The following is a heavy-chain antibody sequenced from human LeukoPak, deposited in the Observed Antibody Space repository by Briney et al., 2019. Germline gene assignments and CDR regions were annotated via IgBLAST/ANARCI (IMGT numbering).Heavy chain of an antibody. V-gene: IGHV1-69*04. D-gene: IGHD6-13*01. CDR3: ARNLGGESSSQLRLDY. Sequence: GASVKVSCKASGGTFSSYAISWVRQVPGQGLEWMGRIIPILGIANYAQKFQGRVTITADKSTSTAYMELSSLRSEDTAVYYYARNLGGESSSQLRLDYWAREPWSPSPQ. CDR2: IIPILGIA. CDR1: GGTFSSYA. J-gene: IGHJ4*02.